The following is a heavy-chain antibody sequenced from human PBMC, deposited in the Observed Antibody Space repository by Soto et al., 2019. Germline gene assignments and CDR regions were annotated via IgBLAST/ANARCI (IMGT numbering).Heavy chain of an antibody. CDR1: GYTVTTHY. D-gene: IGHD3-3*01. J-gene: IGHJ3*02. CDR2: INPGSGAA. Sequence: QVQLVQSGAEVKKPGASVKISCTASGYTVTTHYMHWVRQAPGRGLEWMGAINPGSGAAKYTQTFQARVTMTRDTSTNKVYIEMSALRSEDMAVFYCARGGEVGVAGSAAFDMWGQGTMVSVSS. CDR3: ARGGEVGVAGSAAFDM. V-gene: IGHV1-46*01.